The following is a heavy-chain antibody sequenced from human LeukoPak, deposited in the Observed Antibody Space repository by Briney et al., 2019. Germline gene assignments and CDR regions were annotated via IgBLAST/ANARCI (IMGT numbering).Heavy chain of an antibody. CDR3: AKGSAASRPYYFHY. CDR1: GFTFSSYA. J-gene: IGHJ4*02. V-gene: IGHV3-23*01. CDR2: INDRGGST. Sequence: PGGSLRLSCAASGFTFSSYAMSWVRQAPGKGLDWDSAINDRGGSTYYADSVKGRFTISRDNSKNTLYLQMNSLRADDTAVYYCAKGSAASRPYYFHYWGQGTLVTVSS. D-gene: IGHD6-25*01.